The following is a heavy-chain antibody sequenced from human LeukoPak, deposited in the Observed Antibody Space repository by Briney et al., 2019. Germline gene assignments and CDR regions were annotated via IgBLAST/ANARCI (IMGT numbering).Heavy chain of an antibody. J-gene: IGHJ4*02. Sequence: SETLSLTCAVYGGSFSGYYWSWIRQPPGKGLEWIGEINHSGSTNYNPSLKSRVTISVDTSKNQFSLKLSSVTAADTAVYYCARVWSGCYYGSGKAYPFDYWGQGTLVTVSS. D-gene: IGHD3-10*01. CDR2: INHSGST. CDR3: ARVWSGCYYGSGKAYPFDY. CDR1: GGSFSGYY. V-gene: IGHV4-34*01.